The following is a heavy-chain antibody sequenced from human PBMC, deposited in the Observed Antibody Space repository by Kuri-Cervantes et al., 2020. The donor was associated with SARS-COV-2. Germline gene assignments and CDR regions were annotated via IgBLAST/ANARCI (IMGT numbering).Heavy chain of an antibody. CDR3: ARSGDTDCSSTSCYQSDYARVAFDI. CDR2: ITRSSVYI. V-gene: IGHV3-21*04. J-gene: IGHJ3*02. D-gene: IGHD2-2*01. CDR1: GFTFSAYT. Sequence: GGSLRLSCVASGFTFSAYTLNWVRQAPGKGLEWVSSITRSSVYISYADSLKGRFTISRDNAKNSLYLQMNSLRAEDTALYYCARSGDTDCSSTSCYQSDYARVAFDIWGQGTMVTVSS.